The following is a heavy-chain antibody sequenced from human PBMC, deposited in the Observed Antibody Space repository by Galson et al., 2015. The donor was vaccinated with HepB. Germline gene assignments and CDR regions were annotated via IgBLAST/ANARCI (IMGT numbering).Heavy chain of an antibody. CDR2: ISSSSSYI. V-gene: IGHV3-21*01. CDR1: GFTFSSYS. J-gene: IGHJ6*03. D-gene: IGHD2-2*02. Sequence: SLRLSCAASGFTFSSYSMNWVRQAPGKGLEWVSSISSSSSYIYYADSVKGRFTISRDNAKNSLYLQMNSLRAEDTAVYYCARSGTIVVVPAAIRGNYYYMDVWGKGTTVTVSS. CDR3: ARSGTIVVVPAAIRGNYYYMDV.